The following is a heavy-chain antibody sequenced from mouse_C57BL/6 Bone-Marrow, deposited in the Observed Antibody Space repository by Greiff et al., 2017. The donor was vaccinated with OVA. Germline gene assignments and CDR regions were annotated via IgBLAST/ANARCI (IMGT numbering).Heavy chain of an antibody. J-gene: IGHJ1*03. Sequence: QVQLKQSGAELARPGASVKMSCKASGYTFTSYTMHWVKQRPGQGLEWIGYINPSSGYTKYNQKFKDKATLTADKSSSTAYMQLSSLTSEDSAVYYCARRYSNWYFDVWGTGTTVTVSS. CDR1: GYTFTSYT. D-gene: IGHD2-5*01. V-gene: IGHV1-4*01. CDR3: ARRYSNWYFDV. CDR2: INPSSGYT.